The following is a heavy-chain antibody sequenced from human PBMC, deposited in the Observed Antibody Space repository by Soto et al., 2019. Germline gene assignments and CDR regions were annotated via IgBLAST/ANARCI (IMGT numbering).Heavy chain of an antibody. V-gene: IGHV1-18*01. J-gene: IGHJ2*01. CDR2: ISAYNGNT. Sequence: QVQLVQSGAEVKKPGASVKVSCKASGYTFTSYGISWVRQAPGQGLEWMGWISAYNGNTNYAQKLQGRVTMTTDTATSTAYMELRSLRSDDTAVYYCARENQGDLPYWYFDLWGRGTLVTVSS. CDR1: GYTFTSYG. CDR3: ARENQGDLPYWYFDL. D-gene: IGHD2-21*02.